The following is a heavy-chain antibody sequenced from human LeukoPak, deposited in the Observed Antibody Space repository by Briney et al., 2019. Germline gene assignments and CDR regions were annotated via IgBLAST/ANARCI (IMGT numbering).Heavy chain of an antibody. J-gene: IGHJ4*02. CDR1: GGSFSGYY. CDR3: ASTAIFGIIKTLDY. V-gene: IGHV4-34*01. D-gene: IGHD3-3*01. Sequence: SETLSLTCAVYGGSFSGYYWSWIRQPPGKGLEWIGEINHSGSTNYNLSLKSRVTISVDTSKNQFSLKLSSVTAADTAVYYCASTAIFGIIKTLDYWGQGTLVTVSS. CDR2: INHSGST.